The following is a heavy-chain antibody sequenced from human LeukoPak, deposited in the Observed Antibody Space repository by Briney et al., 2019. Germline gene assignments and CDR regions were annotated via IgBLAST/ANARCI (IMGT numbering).Heavy chain of an antibody. D-gene: IGHD3-22*01. J-gene: IGHJ3*02. Sequence: AGSLCLTCAASGVTFSSYYMSWVRQPPGKGLEWVAYIYCSGSTNYYPSLKSRVTISGDKSKNQFSLKLSSVTAADTAVYYWARAMGNYYDSSGYYYRNHAFDIWGEGTMVTVSS. CDR1: GVTFSSYY. CDR2: IYCSGST. V-gene: IGHV4-59*01. CDR3: ARAMGNYYDSSGYYYRNHAFDI.